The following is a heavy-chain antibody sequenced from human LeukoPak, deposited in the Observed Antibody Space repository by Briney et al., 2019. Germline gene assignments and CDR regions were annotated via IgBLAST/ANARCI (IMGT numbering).Heavy chain of an antibody. D-gene: IGHD1-14*01. Sequence: GGPLRLSCGASGFTFSCHGVHWVRPAPGKGVEWVAVISYDGSNKHYADSVKGRFTISRDNSKNTLYLQMNSLRAEDTAVYYCASPVFFDIWGQGTMVTVSS. CDR3: ASPVFFDI. CDR1: GFTFSCHG. V-gene: IGHV3-30*03. CDR2: ISYDGSNK. J-gene: IGHJ3*02.